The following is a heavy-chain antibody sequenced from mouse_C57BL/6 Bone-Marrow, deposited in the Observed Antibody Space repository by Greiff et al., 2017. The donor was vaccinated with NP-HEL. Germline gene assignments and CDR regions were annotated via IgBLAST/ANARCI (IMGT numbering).Heavy chain of an antibody. D-gene: IGHD1-1*01. V-gene: IGHV14-4*01. Sequence: VQLQQSGAELVRPGASVKLSCTASGFNIKDDYMHWVKQRPEQGLEWIGWIDPENGDTEYASKFQGKATITADPSSNTAYLQLSSLTSEYTAVYYCTTDYYGSSYRYYAMDYWGQGTSVTVSS. CDR1: GFNIKDDY. J-gene: IGHJ4*01. CDR3: TTDYYGSSYRYYAMDY. CDR2: IDPENGDT.